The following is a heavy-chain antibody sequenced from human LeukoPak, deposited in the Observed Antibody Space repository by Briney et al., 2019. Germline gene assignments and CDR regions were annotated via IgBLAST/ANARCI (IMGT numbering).Heavy chain of an antibody. D-gene: IGHD3-22*01. J-gene: IGHJ4*02. CDR2: ISGSGGST. CDR1: GFTFSSYA. Sequence: PGGSLRLSCAASGFTFSSYAMSWVRQAPGKGLEWVSAISGSGGSTYYADSVKGRFTISRDNSKNTLYLQMNSLRAEDTAVYYCAKGYVSSGYYSYYFDYWGQGTLVTVSS. CDR3: AKGYVSSGYYSYYFDY. V-gene: IGHV3-23*01.